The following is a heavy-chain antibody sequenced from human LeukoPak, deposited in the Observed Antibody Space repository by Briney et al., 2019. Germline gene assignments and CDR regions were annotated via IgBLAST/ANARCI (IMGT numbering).Heavy chain of an antibody. V-gene: IGHV3-48*04. CDR1: GFTSSSYS. CDR3: ARDYCSGGRCYSVDY. J-gene: IGHJ4*02. Sequence: PGGSLRLSCAASGFTSSSYSLNWVRQAPGKGLEWVSYITSSSSSIYYADSVKGRFTISRDNAKNSLYLQMNSLRAEDTAMYYCARDYCSGGRCYSVDYWGQGTLVTVSS. CDR2: ITSSSSSI. D-gene: IGHD2-15*01.